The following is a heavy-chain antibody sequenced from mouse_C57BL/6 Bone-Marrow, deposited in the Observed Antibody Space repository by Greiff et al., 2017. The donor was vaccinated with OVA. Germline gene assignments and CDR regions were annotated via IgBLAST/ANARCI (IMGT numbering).Heavy chain of an antibody. J-gene: IGHJ2*01. CDR2: INPSTGGT. CDR3: ASWGKGGGFDY. V-gene: IGHV1-42*01. Sequence: EVQVVESGPELVKPGASVKISCKASGYSFTGYYMNWVKQSPEKSLEWIGEINPSTGGTTYNQKFKAKATLTVDKSSSTAYMQLKSLTSEDSAVYYCASWGKGGGFDYWGQGTTLTVSS. D-gene: IGHD1-1*02. CDR1: GYSFTGYY.